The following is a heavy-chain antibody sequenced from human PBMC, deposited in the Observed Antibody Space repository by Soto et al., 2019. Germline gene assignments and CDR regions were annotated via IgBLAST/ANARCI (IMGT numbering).Heavy chain of an antibody. CDR1: GFPFSSTD. J-gene: IGHJ5*02. D-gene: IGHD3-10*01. V-gene: IGHV3-23*01. CDR2: IDGSGGRT. Sequence: GGSLRLSCAASGFPFSSTDMTWVRQAPGKGLDWVSTIDGSGGRTYYADSVKGRFTISRDNSMNTVYLQMNSLRADDTALYYCAKNSGWFNTWGQGALVTVS. CDR3: AKNSGWFNT.